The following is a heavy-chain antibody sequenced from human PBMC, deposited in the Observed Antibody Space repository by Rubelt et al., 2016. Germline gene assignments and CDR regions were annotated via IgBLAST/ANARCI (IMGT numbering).Heavy chain of an antibody. V-gene: IGHV4-59*01. J-gene: IGHJ3*01. CDR1: GGSISSYY. CDR2: MYYRGNT. CDR3: AGEDWGDGCHG. D-gene: IGHD7-27*01. Sequence: QVQLQESGPGLVKPSETLSLTCTVSGGSISSYYWSWIRQSPGKGLEWIGYMYYRGNTNYNPSLKSRVTFSLDTSKNQFSLQLTSVTAVDTAMYYCAGEDWGDGCHGWGQGTVVTVSS.